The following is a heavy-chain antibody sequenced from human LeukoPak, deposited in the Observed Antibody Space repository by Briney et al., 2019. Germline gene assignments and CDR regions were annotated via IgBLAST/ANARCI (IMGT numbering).Heavy chain of an antibody. J-gene: IGHJ5*02. Sequence: GRSLRLSWAASGFTFSTYCMHWVRQAPGKGLEWVSRTSHDGSDKYYADSVKGRFTISRDNSKNTLYLQMNRLRVEDTAVYYCAKDLYSHGWYNYFDPWGQGTLVTVSS. V-gene: IGHV3-30*18. CDR2: TSHDGSDK. CDR3: AKDLYSHGWYNYFDP. CDR1: GFTFSTYC. D-gene: IGHD6-19*01.